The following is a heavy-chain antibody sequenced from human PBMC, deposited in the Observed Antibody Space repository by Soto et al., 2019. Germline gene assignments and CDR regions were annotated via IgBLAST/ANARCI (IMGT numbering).Heavy chain of an antibody. CDR3: ARKGNDGGWFDP. CDR2: IYNSGST. J-gene: IGHJ5*02. Sequence: VQLQESGPGLVKPSETLSLTCTVSGASISNNYWSWIRQPAGKGLECIGRIYNSGSTIYNPSLKSRVTMSVDTSKNQFSLKLTSVTAADTAVYYCARKGNDGGWFDPWGQGTLATVSS. V-gene: IGHV4-4*07. CDR1: GASISNNY. D-gene: IGHD5-12*01.